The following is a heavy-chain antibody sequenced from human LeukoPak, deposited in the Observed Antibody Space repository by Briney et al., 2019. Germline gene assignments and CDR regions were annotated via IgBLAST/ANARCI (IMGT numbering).Heavy chain of an antibody. J-gene: IGHJ5*02. Sequence: SDTLSLTCTVSGVPISGFFGLWIRQPAGKGLEWIGRLHNGEAAHYHPSLNGRATMSEDTSKNQVSLRLDFVTAADAALYYCARAYGQTTNSNWIDPWGQGTLVIVSS. V-gene: IGHV4-4*07. CDR3: ARAYGQTTNSNWIDP. CDR1: GVPISGFF. CDR2: LHNGEAA. D-gene: IGHD4-17*01.